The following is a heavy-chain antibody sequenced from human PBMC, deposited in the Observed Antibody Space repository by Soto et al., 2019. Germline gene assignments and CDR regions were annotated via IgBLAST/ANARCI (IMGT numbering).Heavy chain of an antibody. Sequence: DWMGWISAYNGNTKYAQDVQGRVTMTTDTSTSTAYMELNSLRAEDTAVYYCAKDSQSVLVSAARVYGMDVWGQGTTVTVSS. CDR3: AKDSQSVLVSAARVYGMDV. D-gene: IGHD2-2*01. V-gene: IGHV1-18*01. J-gene: IGHJ6*02. CDR2: ISAYNGNT.